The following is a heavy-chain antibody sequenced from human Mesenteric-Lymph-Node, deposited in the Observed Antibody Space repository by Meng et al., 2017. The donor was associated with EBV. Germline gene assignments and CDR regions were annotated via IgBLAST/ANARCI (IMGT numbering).Heavy chain of an antibody. J-gene: IGHJ4*02. CDR1: GDSFSAYY. CDR3: ATGWGKANY. V-gene: IGHV4-34*12. D-gene: IGHD3-16*01. Sequence: QDELHQGGAGLFKPSETLSLTCDVYGDSFSAYYWRWIRQPPGRGLEWIGDVIHSGNTSYSPSLKSRVTISVDTSKRQFSLKLRSMTAADTAVYYCATGWGKANYWGQGTLVTVSS. CDR2: VIHSGNT.